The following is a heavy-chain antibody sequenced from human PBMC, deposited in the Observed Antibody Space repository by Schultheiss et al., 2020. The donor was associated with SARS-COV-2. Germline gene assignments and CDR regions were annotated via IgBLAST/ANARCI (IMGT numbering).Heavy chain of an antibody. CDR1: GYTFTGYY. CDR2: INPNSGGT. D-gene: IGHD2-2*01. Sequence: ASVKVSCKASGYTFTGYYMHWVRQAPGQGLEWMGWINPNSGGTNYAQKFQGWVTMTRDTSISTAYMELSRLRSDDTAVYYCARVPIRYCSSTSCHWRYYGMDVWGQGTTVTVSS. V-gene: IGHV1-2*04. J-gene: IGHJ6*02. CDR3: ARVPIRYCSSTSCHWRYYGMDV.